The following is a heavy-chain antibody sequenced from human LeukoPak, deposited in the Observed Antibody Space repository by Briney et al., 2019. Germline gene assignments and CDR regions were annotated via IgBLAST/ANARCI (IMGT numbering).Heavy chain of an antibody. Sequence: ASVKVSCKASGYTFNNYYITWVRQAPGQGLEWMGWISVYNGNTNYAQKFQGRVTMTTDTSTSTAYMELRSLRSDDTAMYYCARSYCSGSSCYYFDHWGQGTPVTVSS. D-gene: IGHD2-15*01. CDR1: GYTFNNYY. V-gene: IGHV1-18*01. CDR2: ISVYNGNT. J-gene: IGHJ4*02. CDR3: ARSYCSGSSCYYFDH.